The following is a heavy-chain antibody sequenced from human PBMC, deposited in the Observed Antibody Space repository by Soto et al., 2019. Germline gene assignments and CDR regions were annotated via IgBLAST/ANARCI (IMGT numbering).Heavy chain of an antibody. CDR2: IFHSGTT. CDR1: GDSISSADYF. J-gene: IGHJ4*02. CDR3: AREPYLTKARNDF. V-gene: IGHV4-30-4*01. D-gene: IGHD2-8*01. Sequence: SETLSLTCSVSGDSISSADYFWTWIRHSPGKGLEWMGYIFHSGTTYYNPSLKGRLLISIENSKNQFSLGLTSLTAADSAVYFCAREPYLTKARNDFWGPGTLVTVSS.